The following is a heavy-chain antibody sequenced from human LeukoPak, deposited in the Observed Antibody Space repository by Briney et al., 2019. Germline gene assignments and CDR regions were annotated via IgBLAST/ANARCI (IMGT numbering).Heavy chain of an antibody. D-gene: IGHD3-10*01. V-gene: IGHV4-34*01. CDR2: INHSGST. CDR3: ARGRGVRGVIPAYGMDV. Sequence: RPSETLSLTCAVYGVSFSGYYWSWLRQPPGKGLEWLGEINHSGSTNYNPSLKSRVTISVDTSKNQFSLKLSSVTAADTAVYYCARGRGVRGVIPAYGMDVWGKGTTVTVSS. J-gene: IGHJ6*04. CDR1: GVSFSGYY.